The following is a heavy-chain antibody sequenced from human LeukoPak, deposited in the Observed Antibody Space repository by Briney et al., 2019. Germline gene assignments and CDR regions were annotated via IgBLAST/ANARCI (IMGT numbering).Heavy chain of an antibody. J-gene: IGHJ4*02. D-gene: IGHD5-12*01. CDR2: ISYDGSNK. CDR3: AKTYSGYDFDY. CDR1: GFTFSSYG. Sequence: GGSLRLSCAASGFTFSSYGMHWVRQVPGKGLEWVAVISYDGSNKYYADSVKGRFTISRDNSKNTLYLQMNSLRAEDTAVYYCAKTYSGYDFDYWGQGTLVTVSS. V-gene: IGHV3-30*18.